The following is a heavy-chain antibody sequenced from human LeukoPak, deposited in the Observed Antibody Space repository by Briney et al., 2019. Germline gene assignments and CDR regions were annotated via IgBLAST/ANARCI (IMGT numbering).Heavy chain of an antibody. Sequence: ASVKVSCKASGYTFSSYGISWVRQAPGQGLEWMGWISVYNGNTNYAQKLQGRVTMTTDTSTNTAYMELSSLRSEDTAVYYCARAAAIAAAGKGGLDYWGQGTLVTVSS. CDR3: ARAAAIAAAGKGGLDY. V-gene: IGHV1-18*01. D-gene: IGHD6-13*01. CDR2: ISVYNGNT. CDR1: GYTFSSYG. J-gene: IGHJ4*02.